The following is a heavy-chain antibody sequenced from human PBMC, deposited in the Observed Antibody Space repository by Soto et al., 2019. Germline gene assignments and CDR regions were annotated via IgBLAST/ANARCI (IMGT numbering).Heavy chain of an antibody. J-gene: IGHJ4*02. CDR3: ARGVGSSPPQY. D-gene: IGHD1-26*01. CDR1: GGSFCVYY. Sequence: PWETLSLSCTISGGSFCVYYWSWIRQSTGQGLEWIGYIYASGSPYYNPSLRSRVTISADTSKNQISLKLTSPTAADTAVYYCARGVGSSPPQYWGRGTLVTVSS. V-gene: IGHV4-59*01. CDR2: IYASGSP.